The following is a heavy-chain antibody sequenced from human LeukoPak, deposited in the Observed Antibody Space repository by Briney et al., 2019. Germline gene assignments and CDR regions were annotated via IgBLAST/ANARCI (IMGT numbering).Heavy chain of an antibody. CDR3: AREPYYDSSGYPVGY. D-gene: IGHD3-22*01. J-gene: IGHJ4*02. CDR1: GYTFTSYG. V-gene: IGHV1-18*01. Sequence: ASVKVSCKASGYTFTSYGISWVRQAPGQGLEWMGWISAYNGNTNYAQKLQGRVTMTTDTSTSTAYMELRSLRSDDTAVYYCAREPYYDSSGYPVGYWGQGTLVTVSS. CDR2: ISAYNGNT.